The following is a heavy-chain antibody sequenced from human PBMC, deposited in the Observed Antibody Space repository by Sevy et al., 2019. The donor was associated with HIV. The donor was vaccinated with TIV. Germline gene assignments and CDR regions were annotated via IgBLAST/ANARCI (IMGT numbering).Heavy chain of an antibody. CDR1: GFTLPDYE. J-gene: IGHJ5*02. CDR3: ARGPGYYDSGSWLDP. CDR2: ISRSGTTI. Sequence: GGSLRLSCVASGFTLPDYEMNWVRQAPGKGLEWVASISRSGTTIYYADSLKGRFTISRDSAKNSVYLQMNGLRAEDTGFYFCARGPGYYDSGSWLDPWGQGTLVTVSS. V-gene: IGHV3-48*03. D-gene: IGHD3-9*01.